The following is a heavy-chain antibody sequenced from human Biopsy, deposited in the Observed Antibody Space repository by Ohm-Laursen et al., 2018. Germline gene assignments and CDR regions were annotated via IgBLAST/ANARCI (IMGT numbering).Heavy chain of an antibody. J-gene: IGHJ4*02. D-gene: IGHD3-22*01. CDR3: ARDGKYDSRGY. CDR2: IGGDNGDT. CDR1: GYTFISFG. V-gene: IGHV1-18*01. Sequence: SSVKVSCKASGYTFISFGITWVRQAPGQGLEWVGYIGGDNGDTKYAQKFQGRVTMTTDTSTSTAYMELGSLRSDDTAFYYCARDGKYDSRGYWGPGTLVTVSS.